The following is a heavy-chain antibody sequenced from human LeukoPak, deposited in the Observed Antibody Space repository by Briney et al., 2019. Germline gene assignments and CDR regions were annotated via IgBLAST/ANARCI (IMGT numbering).Heavy chain of an antibody. CDR2: ISSSSSYI. J-gene: IGHJ4*02. CDR3: ASSGWLPFDY. Sequence: GGSLRLSCAASGCTFSSYSMNWVRQAPGKGLEWVSSISSSSSYIYYADSVKGRFTISRDNAKNSLYLQMNSLRAEDTAVYYCASSGWLPFDYWGQGTLVTVSS. V-gene: IGHV3-21*01. D-gene: IGHD6-19*01. CDR1: GCTFSSYS.